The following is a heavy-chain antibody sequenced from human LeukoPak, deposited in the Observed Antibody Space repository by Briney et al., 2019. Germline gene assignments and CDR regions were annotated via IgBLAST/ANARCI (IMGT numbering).Heavy chain of an antibody. CDR1: GGTFSSYT. D-gene: IGHD5-18*01. J-gene: IGHJ4*02. CDR2: IIPILGIA. Sequence: SVKVSCKASGGTFSSYTISWVRQAPGQGLEWMGRIIPILGIANYAQKFQGRVTITADKSTSTAYMELSSLRSEDTAVYYCARISGYSYGPRFDYFDYWGQGTLVTVSS. V-gene: IGHV1-69*02. CDR3: ARISGYSYGPRFDYFDY.